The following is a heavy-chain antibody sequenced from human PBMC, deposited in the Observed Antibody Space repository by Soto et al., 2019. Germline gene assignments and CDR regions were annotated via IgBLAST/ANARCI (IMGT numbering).Heavy chain of an antibody. CDR2: INPGNASP. J-gene: IGHJ3*01. V-gene: IGHV1-46*01. D-gene: IGHD3-10*01. Sequence: QVQLAQSGAEVKKHGASVKVSCQASGYTFTKHYMHWVRQAPGQGLEWMGVINPGNASPRYAQKFQGRVTVTSDTSTSTVCMEQTSLTSDDTAVYYCARGSSIGSGGTGGLNVWGQGTMVTVSS. CDR1: GYTFTKHY. CDR3: ARGSSIGSGGTGGLNV.